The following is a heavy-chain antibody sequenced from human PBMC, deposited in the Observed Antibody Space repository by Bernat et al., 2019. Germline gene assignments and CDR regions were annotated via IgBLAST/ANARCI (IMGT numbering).Heavy chain of an antibody. D-gene: IGHD2-2*01. J-gene: IGHJ3*02. CDR3: GRILPLAHDAFDI. Sequence: QVLLQESGSGLVKPSETLSLICSVFGDSVTGSYWGWIRQPPGKGLEWIGYLYSSGTTIYNPSLSGRVIISRDTSQNDFSLRLASVTAADTAVYFCGRILPLAHDAFDICGRGTMLTVSA. CDR2: LYSSGTT. CDR1: GDSVTGSY. V-gene: IGHV4-59*02.